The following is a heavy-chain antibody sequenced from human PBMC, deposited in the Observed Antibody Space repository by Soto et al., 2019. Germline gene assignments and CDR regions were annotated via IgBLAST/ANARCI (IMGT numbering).Heavy chain of an antibody. CDR3: ARQGYCGGPSCYPQTYYHYGMDV. Sequence: TLSLTSTVSGDSASRREYFWGWIRQPSGKGREWMGSIYHSGSTYYNPSLRSRVTILVDKSRNQFSMKLTSMTAEDTAVYYCARQGYCGGPSCYPQTYYHYGMDVWGRGTTVSVSS. J-gene: IGHJ6*02. CDR2: IYHSGST. CDR1: GDSASRREYF. V-gene: IGHV4-39*01. D-gene: IGHD2-2*01.